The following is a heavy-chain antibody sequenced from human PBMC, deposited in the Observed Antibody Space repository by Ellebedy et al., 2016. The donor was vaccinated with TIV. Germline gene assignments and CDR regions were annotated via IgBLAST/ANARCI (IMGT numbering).Heavy chain of an antibody. Sequence: GESLKISCEGSGFRVSDHYMDWVRQAPGKGLEWIGFIRSETYTGTTEYAASVKGRFTISRDDSKNTLFLQMNNLRNEDTAVYYCTTTYCNNTSCFYWGQGTLVTVSS. CDR3: TTTYCNNTSCFY. CDR2: IRSETYTGTT. D-gene: IGHD2-2*01. CDR1: GFRVSDHY. J-gene: IGHJ4*02. V-gene: IGHV3-72*01.